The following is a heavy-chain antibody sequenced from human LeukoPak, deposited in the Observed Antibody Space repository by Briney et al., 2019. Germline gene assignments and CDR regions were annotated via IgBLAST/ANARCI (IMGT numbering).Heavy chain of an antibody. V-gene: IGHV4-61*02. CDR3: AREFWNYRSGSLQAFDI. J-gene: IGHJ3*02. D-gene: IGHD3-10*01. Sequence: PSETLSLTCTVSGGSISSGNYYWSWIRQPAGKGLEWIGRIYTSGSTKYNPSLKSRVTISVDTSKNQFSLRPSSVTAADTAVYYCAREFWNYRSGSLQAFDIWGQGTMVTVSS. CDR1: GGSISSGNYY. CDR2: IYTSGST.